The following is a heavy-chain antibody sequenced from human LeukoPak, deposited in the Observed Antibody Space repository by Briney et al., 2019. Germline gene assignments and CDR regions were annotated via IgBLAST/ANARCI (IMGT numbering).Heavy chain of an antibody. J-gene: IGHJ6*03. CDR3: AREDLSNSGSYLGPYYYYYMDV. CDR1: GGSISSYY. CDR2: IYTSGST. D-gene: IGHD1-26*01. Sequence: PSETLSLTCTVSGGSISSYYWSWIRQPAGKGLEWIGRIYTSGSTNYNPSLKSRVTMSVDTSKNQSSLKLSSVTAADTAVYYCAREDLSNSGSYLGPYYYYYMDVWGKGTTVTVSS. V-gene: IGHV4-4*07.